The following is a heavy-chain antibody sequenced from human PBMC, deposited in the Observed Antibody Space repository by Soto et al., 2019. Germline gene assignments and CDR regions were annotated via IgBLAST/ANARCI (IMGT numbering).Heavy chain of an antibody. Sequence: SQTLSLPCAISGDSVSSNSAAWNWIRQSPSRGLEWLGRTYYRSKWYNDYAVSVKSRITINPDTSKNQFSLQLNSVTPEDTAVYYCARGEYDCSSTSCYNYYYYYYMDVWGKGTTVTVSS. CDR3: ARGEYDCSSTSCYNYYYYYYMDV. CDR2: TYYRSKWYN. CDR1: GDSVSSNSAA. J-gene: IGHJ6*03. V-gene: IGHV6-1*01. D-gene: IGHD2-2*02.